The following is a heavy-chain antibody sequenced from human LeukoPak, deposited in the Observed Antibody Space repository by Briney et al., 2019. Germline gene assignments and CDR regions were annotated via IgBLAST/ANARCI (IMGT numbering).Heavy chain of an antibody. CDR2: INSDGSST. D-gene: IGHD5-12*01. V-gene: IGHV3-74*01. J-gene: IGHJ3*02. CDR1: EFTFSNYG. Sequence: GRSLRLSCAASEFTFSNYGMHWVRQAPGKGLVWVSGINSDGSSTSYADSVKGRFTISRGNAKNTLYLQMNSLRAEDTAVYYCAKELRFAHAFDIWGQGTMVTVSS. CDR3: AKELRFAHAFDI.